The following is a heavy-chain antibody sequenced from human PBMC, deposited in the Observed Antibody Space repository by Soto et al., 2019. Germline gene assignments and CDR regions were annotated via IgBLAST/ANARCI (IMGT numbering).Heavy chain of an antibody. Sequence: GGSLRLSCAASGFTFSSYAMHWVRQAPGKGLEWVAVISYDGSNKYYADSVKGRFTISRDNSKNTLYLQMNSLRAEDTAVYYCARDRKPVYYDMLTGLNWFDPWGQGTLVTVSS. CDR3: ARDRKPVYYDMLTGLNWFDP. CDR2: ISYDGSNK. J-gene: IGHJ5*02. CDR1: GFTFSSYA. D-gene: IGHD3-9*01. V-gene: IGHV3-30-3*01.